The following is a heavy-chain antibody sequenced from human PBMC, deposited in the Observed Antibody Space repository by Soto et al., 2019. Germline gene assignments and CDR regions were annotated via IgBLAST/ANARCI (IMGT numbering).Heavy chain of an antibody. D-gene: IGHD3-22*01. Sequence: QVQLQESGPGLVKPSQTLSLTCTVSGGSISSGGYYWSWISQHPGKGLEWIGYIYYSGSTYYNPSLKSRVTISVDTSKNQFSLKLSSVTAADTAVYYCARDSPYYYDSSGYQDSDWGQGTLVTVSS. CDR1: GGSISSGGYY. J-gene: IGHJ4*02. CDR2: IYYSGST. CDR3: ARDSPYYYDSSGYQDSD. V-gene: IGHV4-31*03.